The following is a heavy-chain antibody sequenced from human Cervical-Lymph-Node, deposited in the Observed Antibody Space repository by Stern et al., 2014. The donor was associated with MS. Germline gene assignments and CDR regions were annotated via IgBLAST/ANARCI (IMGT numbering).Heavy chain of an antibody. CDR2: ISYDVSTK. J-gene: IGHJ2*01. CDR3: AKDWEYDGDIGWYSDV. D-gene: IGHD4-17*01. CDR1: GFAFSHYG. V-gene: IGHV3-30*18. Sequence: VHLEESGGGVVPPGRSLRVSCAASGFAFSHYGMNWVRQAPGKVLEWGAFISYDVSTKPYADSVKGRFTISRYNSNNRLFLQMNSLRTEDTAVYYCAKDWEYDGDIGWYSDVWGRGTLVTVSS.